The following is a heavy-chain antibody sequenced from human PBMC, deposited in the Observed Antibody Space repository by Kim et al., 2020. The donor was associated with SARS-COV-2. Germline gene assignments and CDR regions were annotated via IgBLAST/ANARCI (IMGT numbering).Heavy chain of an antibody. Sequence: GGSLRLSCAASGFTFSSYGMHWVRQAPGKGLEWVAVISYDGSNKYYADSVKGRFTISRDNSKNTLYLQMNSLRAEDTAVYYCASHGALLSFDYWGQGTLVTVSS. J-gene: IGHJ4*02. D-gene: IGHD3-16*01. CDR1: GFTFSSYG. CDR2: ISYDGSNK. V-gene: IGHV3-30*03. CDR3: ASHGALLSFDY.